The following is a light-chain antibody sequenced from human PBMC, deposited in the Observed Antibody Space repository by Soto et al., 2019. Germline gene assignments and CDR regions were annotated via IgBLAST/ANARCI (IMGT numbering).Light chain of an antibody. CDR1: QDIRYW. CDR2: SS. CDR3: QQANSFPFT. V-gene: IGKV1-12*01. J-gene: IGKJ4*01. Sequence: DIEMTQSPSSVSASVGDRVTITCRASQDIRYWVAWYQQKPGKVPKLLIYSSTLQSGVPSRFSGSGSGTDFTLTISSLQPEDFATYFCQQANSFPFTFGGGTKVEVK.